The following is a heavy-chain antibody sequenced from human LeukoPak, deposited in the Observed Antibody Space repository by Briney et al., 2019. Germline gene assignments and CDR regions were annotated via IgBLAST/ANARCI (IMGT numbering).Heavy chain of an antibody. CDR2: IYYSGST. D-gene: IGHD3-10*01. V-gene: IGHV4-61*01. J-gene: IGHJ4*02. Sequence: PSETLSLTCTVSGGSVISGSYYWSWIRQPPGKGLEWIGYIYYSGSTNYNPSLKSRVTISVDTSKNQFSLKLSSVTAADTAVYYCSRDRGMVDYWGQGTLVTVSS. CDR3: SRDRGMVDY. CDR1: GGSVISGSYY.